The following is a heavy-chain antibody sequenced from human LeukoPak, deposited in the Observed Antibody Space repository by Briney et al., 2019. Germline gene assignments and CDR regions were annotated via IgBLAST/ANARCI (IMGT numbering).Heavy chain of an antibody. D-gene: IGHD6-13*01. V-gene: IGHV3-23*01. Sequence: GGSLRLSCAASGFTFSSYAMSWVRQAPGKGLEWVSAISGTGGNTYYADSVKGRFTISRDNSKNTLYLQMNSLRAEDTDTAIYYCAKGVAIATAGPDYWGQGTLVTVSS. CDR1: GFTFSSYA. CDR3: AKGVAIATAGPDY. J-gene: IGHJ4*02. CDR2: ISGTGGNT.